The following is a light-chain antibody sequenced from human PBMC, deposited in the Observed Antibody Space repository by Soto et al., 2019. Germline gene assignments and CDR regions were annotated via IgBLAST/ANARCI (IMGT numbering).Light chain of an antibody. V-gene: IGKV3-11*01. Sequence: EPVLTHSPATLSLSPGERATLCCRASHCVSSYLGWYQQKPGQAPRLLIYDASNRATGIPARFSGNGSGTDFTLTISSLQPEDVATYYCQKYNSAPWTFGQGTKVDIK. J-gene: IGKJ1*01. CDR3: QKYNSAPWT. CDR2: DAS. CDR1: HCVSSY.